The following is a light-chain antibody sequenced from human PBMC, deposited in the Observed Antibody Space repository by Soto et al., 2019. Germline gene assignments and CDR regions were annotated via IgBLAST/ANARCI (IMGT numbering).Light chain of an antibody. CDR3: QQSYSTLWT. J-gene: IGKJ1*01. CDR2: AAS. V-gene: IGKV1-39*01. Sequence: DIQMTQSPSSLSASVGDRVTITCRASQSISYYLNWYQQKPGKAPKLLIYAASTLQSGVPSRFSGSGSGTDFTLTISSLQPEDFATYYWQQSYSTLWTFGQGTKVEIK. CDR1: QSISYY.